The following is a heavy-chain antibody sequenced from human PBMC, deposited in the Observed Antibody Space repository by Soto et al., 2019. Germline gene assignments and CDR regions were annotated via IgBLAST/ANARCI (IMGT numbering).Heavy chain of an antibody. CDR1: GFTFSSYA. D-gene: IGHD5-18*01. Sequence: PGGSLRLSCAASGFTFSSYAMHWVRQAPGKGLEWVAVISYDGSNKYYADSVKGRFTISRDNSKNTLYLQMNSLRAEDTAVYYYARDLGVDTAMVAYGMDVWGQGTTVTVSS. CDR3: ARDLGVDTAMVAYGMDV. J-gene: IGHJ6*02. V-gene: IGHV3-30-3*01. CDR2: ISYDGSNK.